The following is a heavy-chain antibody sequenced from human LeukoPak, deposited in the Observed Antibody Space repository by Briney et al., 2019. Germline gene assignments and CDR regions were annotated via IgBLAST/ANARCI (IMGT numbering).Heavy chain of an antibody. J-gene: IGHJ4*02. CDR2: ISSSSSYI. Sequence: PGGSLRLSCAASGFTFSSYSMNWVRQAPGKGLEWVSSISSSSSYIYYADSVKGRFTISRDNAKNSLYLQMNSLRAEDTALYYCAKAALVVVTATPVDYWGQGTLVTVSS. V-gene: IGHV3-21*04. CDR1: GFTFSSYS. CDR3: AKAALVVVTATPVDY. D-gene: IGHD2-21*02.